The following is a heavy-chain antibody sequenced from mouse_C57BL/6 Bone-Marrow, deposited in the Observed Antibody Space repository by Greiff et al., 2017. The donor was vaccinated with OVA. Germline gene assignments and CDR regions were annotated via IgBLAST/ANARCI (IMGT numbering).Heavy chain of an antibody. CDR3: TRGDYYGKRYFDV. D-gene: IGHD1-1*01. V-gene: IGHV5-9-1*02. CDR1: GFTFSSYA. Sequence: EVMLVESGEGLVKPGGSLTLSCAASGFTFSSYAMSWVRQTPEKRLEWVAYISSGGDYIYYADTVTGRFTISSDNARNTLYLQMSSLKSEDTAMYYCTRGDYYGKRYFDVWGTGTTVTVSS. J-gene: IGHJ1*03. CDR2: ISSGGDYI.